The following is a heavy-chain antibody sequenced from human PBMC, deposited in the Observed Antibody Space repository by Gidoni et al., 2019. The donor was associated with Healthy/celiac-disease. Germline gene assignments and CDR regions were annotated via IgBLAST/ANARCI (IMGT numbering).Heavy chain of an antibody. J-gene: IGHJ4*02. CDR2: IYYSGST. V-gene: IGHV4-39*01. CDR1: GGSISSSSYY. Sequence: QLQLQESGPGLVKPSETLSLTCTVTGGSISSSSYYWCWIRQPPGKGLEWIGSIYYSGSTYYNPSLKSRVTISVDTSKNQFSLKLSSVTAADTAVYYCARTYSSSWLPEFLFDYWGQGTLVTVSS. CDR3: ARTYSSSWLPEFLFDY. D-gene: IGHD6-13*01.